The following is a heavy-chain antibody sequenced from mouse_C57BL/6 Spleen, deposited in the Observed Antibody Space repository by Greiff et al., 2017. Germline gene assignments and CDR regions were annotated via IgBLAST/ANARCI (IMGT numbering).Heavy chain of an antibody. CDR3: ARSGYGNYFDY. D-gene: IGHD2-10*02. J-gene: IGHJ2*01. Sequence: QVHVKQSGPELVKPGASVKISCKASGYSFTSYYIHWVKQRPGQGLEWIGWIYPGSGNTKYNEKFKGKATLTADTSSSTAYMQLSSLTSEDSAVYYCARSGYGNYFDYWGQGTTLTVSS. V-gene: IGHV1-66*01. CDR1: GYSFTSYY. CDR2: IYPGSGNT.